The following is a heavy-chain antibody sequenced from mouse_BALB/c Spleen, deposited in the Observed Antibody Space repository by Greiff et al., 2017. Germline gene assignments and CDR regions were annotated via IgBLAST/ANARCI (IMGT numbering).Heavy chain of an antibody. V-gene: IGHV3-2*02. D-gene: IGHD2-1*01. J-gene: IGHJ2*01. CDR1: GYSITSDYA. Sequence: EVQLQQSGPGLVKPSQSLSLTCTVTGYSITSDYAWNWIRQFPGNKLEWMGYISYSGSTSYNPSLKSRISITRDTSKNQFFLQLNSVTTEDTATYYCARWDGNPRYFDYWGQGTTLTVSS. CDR2: ISYSGST. CDR3: ARWDGNPRYFDY.